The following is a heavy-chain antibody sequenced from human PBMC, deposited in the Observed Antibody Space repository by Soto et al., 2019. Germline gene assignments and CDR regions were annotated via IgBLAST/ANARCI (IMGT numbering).Heavy chain of an antibody. CDR2: ISGSAGST. D-gene: IGHD2-2*01. J-gene: IGHJ4*02. CDR1: GFTFSTNA. Sequence: EVQVLESGGGLVQPGGSLRLSCAASGFTFSTNAMSWSRKPPGKGLEWVSSISGSAGSTYYADSVKGGFTVSRYKSKDTLYLQMNSLRAEDTAVYYCAKDAGRYCTSASCSAFPLLDYWGQGTLVTVSS. CDR3: AKDAGRYCTSASCSAFPLLDY. V-gene: IGHV3-23*01.